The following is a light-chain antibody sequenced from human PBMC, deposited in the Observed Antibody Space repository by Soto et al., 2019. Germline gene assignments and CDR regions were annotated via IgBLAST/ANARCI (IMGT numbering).Light chain of an antibody. J-gene: IGKJ2*01. CDR1: QSVASNY. CDR2: GAS. Sequence: EIVLTQSPGTLSLSPGERATLSCRASQSVASNYLAWYQQKPGQTPRLLIYGASSRATDIPDRFSGSGSGTDFTLTISSLDPEDFAVYYCQQYGISPPYTFGQGTKLEIK. V-gene: IGKV3-20*01. CDR3: QQYGISPPYT.